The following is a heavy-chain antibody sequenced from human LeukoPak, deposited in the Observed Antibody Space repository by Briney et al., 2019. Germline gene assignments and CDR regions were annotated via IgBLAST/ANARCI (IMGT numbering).Heavy chain of an antibody. CDR3: ARLTMVRGVTITGAYY. V-gene: IGHV5-51*01. D-gene: IGHD3-10*01. CDR2: IYPGDSDT. CDR1: GYSFTSYW. Sequence: GESLKISCKGSGYSFTSYWIGWVRHMPGKGLEWMGTIYPGDSDTRYSPPFQGQVTISADKSISTAYLQWSSLKASDTAMYYCARLTMVRGVTITGAYYWGQGTLVTVSS. J-gene: IGHJ4*02.